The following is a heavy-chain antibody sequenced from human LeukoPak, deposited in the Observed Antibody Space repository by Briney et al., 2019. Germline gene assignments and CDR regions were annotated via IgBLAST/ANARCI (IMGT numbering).Heavy chain of an antibody. CDR3: ARAGGYNSPFAY. J-gene: IGHJ4*02. CDR1: DASISRYY. Sequence: SETLSLTCTVSDASISRYYWSWIRQPPGKGLEWIGYIYYSGTTNYNPSLKSRVSISIDTSKNQFSLRLTSVTAADTAVYYCARAGGYNSPFAYWGQGTLVTVSP. CDR2: IYYSGTT. V-gene: IGHV4-59*01. D-gene: IGHD5-24*01.